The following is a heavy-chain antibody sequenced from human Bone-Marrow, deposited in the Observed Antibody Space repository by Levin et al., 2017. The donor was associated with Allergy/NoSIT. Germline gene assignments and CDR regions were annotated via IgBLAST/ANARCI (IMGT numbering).Heavy chain of an antibody. CDR3: ARGSYGCDY. D-gene: IGHD5-18*01. V-gene: IGHV4-31*03. CDR2: SNFRAIT. J-gene: IGHJ4*02. Sequence: SETLSLTCTVSGGSISSGNYYWTWIRQHPGKGLEWIGYSNFRAITYYNPSLKSRVAISGDTSKNQFSLRLRSVTAADTAIDYCARGSYGCDYWGQGTLVTVSS. CDR1: GGSISSGNYY.